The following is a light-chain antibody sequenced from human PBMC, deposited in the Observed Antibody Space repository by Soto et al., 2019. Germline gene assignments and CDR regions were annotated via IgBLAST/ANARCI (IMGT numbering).Light chain of an antibody. Sequence: QSALTQPASVSGSPGQSITISCTGTSSDVGGYNYVSWYQQHPGNAPKLIIYEVSNRPSGVSNRFSGSKSGNTASLTISGLHAEDEADYYCNSYTSKSTGVFGTGTKLTVL. J-gene: IGLJ1*01. V-gene: IGLV2-14*01. CDR1: SSDVGGYNY. CDR3: NSYTSKSTGV. CDR2: EVS.